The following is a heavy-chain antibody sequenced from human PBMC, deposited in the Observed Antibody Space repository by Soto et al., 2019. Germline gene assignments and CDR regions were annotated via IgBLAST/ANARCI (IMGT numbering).Heavy chain of an antibody. J-gene: IGHJ6*02. V-gene: IGHV1-3*01. CDR3: ARDQGGDYYGSGSYPIDV. D-gene: IGHD3-10*01. CDR1: GYTFTSYA. Sequence: ASVKVSCKASGYTFTSYAMHWVRQAPGQRLEWMGWINAGNGNTKYSQKFQGRVTITRDTSASTAYMELSSLRSEDTAVYYCARDQGGDYYGSGSYPIDVWGQGTSVTVSS. CDR2: INAGNGNT.